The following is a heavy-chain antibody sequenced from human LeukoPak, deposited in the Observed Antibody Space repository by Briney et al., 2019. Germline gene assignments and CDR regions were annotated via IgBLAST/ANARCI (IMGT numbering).Heavy chain of an antibody. D-gene: IGHD2-2*01. CDR3: ARDSRDIVVVPAAMDGYYYYYMDV. J-gene: IGHJ6*03. CDR1: GFTFSDYY. Sequence: GGSLRLSCAASGFTFSDYYMSWIRQAPGKGLEWVSYISSSGSTIYYADSVKGRFTISRDNAKNSLYLQMNSLRAEDTAVYYCARDSRDIVVVPAAMDGYYYYYMDVWGKGTTVTVSS. CDR2: ISSSGSTI. V-gene: IGHV3-11*04.